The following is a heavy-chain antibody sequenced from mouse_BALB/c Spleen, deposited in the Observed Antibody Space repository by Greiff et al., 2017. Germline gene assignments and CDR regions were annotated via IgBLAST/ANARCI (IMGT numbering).Heavy chain of an antibody. Sequence: VQLQESGAELMKPGASVKISCKATGYTFSSYWIEWVKQRPGHGLEWIGEILPGSGSTNYNEKFKGKATFTADTSSNTAYMQLSSLTSEDSAVYYCARGGTVVDTFAYWGQGTLVTVSA. J-gene: IGHJ3*01. V-gene: IGHV1-9*01. CDR2: ILPGSGST. CDR3: ARGGTVVDTFAY. CDR1: GYTFSSYW. D-gene: IGHD1-1*01.